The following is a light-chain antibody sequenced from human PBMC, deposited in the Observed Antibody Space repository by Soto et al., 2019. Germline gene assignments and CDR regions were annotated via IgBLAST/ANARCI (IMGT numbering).Light chain of an antibody. CDR1: RSNIGSYDF. Sequence: QSVLTQPPSASGSPGQSVTISCAGSRSNIGSYDFVAWYQQHPCKAPKLIIYDVSERPSPVPDHFSVSKSGTAASLDVFGLQDEDEDNYYGSSYAGRNSYVFGTGTQVTVL. J-gene: IGLJ1*01. CDR2: DVS. CDR3: SSYAGRNSYV. V-gene: IGLV2-8*01.